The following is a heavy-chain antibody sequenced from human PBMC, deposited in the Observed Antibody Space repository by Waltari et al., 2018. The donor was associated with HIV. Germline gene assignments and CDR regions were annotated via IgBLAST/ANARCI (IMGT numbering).Heavy chain of an antibody. V-gene: IGHV3-43*01. J-gene: IGHJ4*02. D-gene: IGHD6-19*01. Sequence: EVQLVESGGVVVQPGGSLRLSCAASGFTFDDYTMHWVRQAPGKGLEWVSLISWDCGSTYYADSVKGRFTISRDNSKNSLYLQMNSLRTEDTALYYCAKGGAVAGTGVDYWGQGTLVTVSS. CDR2: ISWDCGST. CDR3: AKGGAVAGTGVDY. CDR1: GFTFDDYT.